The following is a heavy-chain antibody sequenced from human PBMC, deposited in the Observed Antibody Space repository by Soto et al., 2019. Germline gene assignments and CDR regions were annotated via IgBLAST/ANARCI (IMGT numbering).Heavy chain of an antibody. D-gene: IGHD4-17*01. Sequence: PWGSLRLSCAASGFTFSNAWMSWVRQAPGKGLEWVGRIKSKTDGGTTDYAAPVKGRFTISRDDSKNTLYLQMNSLKTEDTAVYYCTTEMGDYAFDYWGRGTLVTVSS. J-gene: IGHJ4*02. CDR2: IKSKTDGGTT. V-gene: IGHV3-15*01. CDR1: GFTFSNAW. CDR3: TTEMGDYAFDY.